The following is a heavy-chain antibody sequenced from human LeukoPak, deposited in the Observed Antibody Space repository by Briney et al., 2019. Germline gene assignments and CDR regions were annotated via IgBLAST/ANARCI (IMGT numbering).Heavy chain of an antibody. D-gene: IGHD3-10*01. J-gene: IGHJ5*02. Sequence: GESLKISCKGSGYSFTSYWIGWVRQMPGKGLEWMGIIYPGDSDTRYSPSFQGQVTISADKSISTAYLQWSSLKASDTAMYYCARDLRMVRGVIIFRWFDPWGQGTLVTVSS. V-gene: IGHV5-51*01. CDR1: GYSFTSYW. CDR2: IYPGDSDT. CDR3: ARDLRMVRGVIIFRWFDP.